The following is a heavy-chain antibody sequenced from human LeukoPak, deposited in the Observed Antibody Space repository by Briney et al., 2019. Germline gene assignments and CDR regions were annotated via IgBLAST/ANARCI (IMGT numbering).Heavy chain of an antibody. CDR3: ALLTVASDFDY. J-gene: IGHJ4*02. CDR2: IHSSGTVK. CDR1: RFPFSIYE. V-gene: IGHV3-48*03. D-gene: IGHD5-12*01. Sequence: GGSLRLSCVVSRFPFSIYEMNWVRQAPGKGLGWVSNIHSSGTVKYYSDSVKGRFSISRDNAKSSLYLQMNSLRVEDTAVYYCALLTVASDFDYWGQGALVTASS.